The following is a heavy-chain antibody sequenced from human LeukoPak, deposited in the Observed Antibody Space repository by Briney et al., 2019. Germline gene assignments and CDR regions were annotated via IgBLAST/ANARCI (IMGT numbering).Heavy chain of an antibody. V-gene: IGHV4-34*01. CDR2: INHSGST. D-gene: IGHD2-15*01. Sequence: SETLSLTCAVYGGSFSGYYWSWIRQPPGKGLEWIGEINHSGSTNYNPSLKSRVTISVDTSKNQFSLKLSSVTAADTAVYYCARVIRRAASTKRVRNNSGFDYWGQGTLVTVSS. CDR1: GGSFSGYY. J-gene: IGHJ4*02. CDR3: ARVIRRAASTKRVRNNSGFDY.